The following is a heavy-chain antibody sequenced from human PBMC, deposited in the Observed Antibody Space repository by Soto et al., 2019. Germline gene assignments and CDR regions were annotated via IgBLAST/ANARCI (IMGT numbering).Heavy chain of an antibody. CDR2: IYYCGST. Sequence: SETLSLTCTVSGGSISSYYWSWIRQPPGKGLEWIGYIYYCGSTNYNPSLKSRVTISVDTSKNQFSLKLSSVTAADTAVYYCARGSSGACCYYKPASYHCYYMDVWDKGTTVTVSS. J-gene: IGHJ6*03. CDR1: GGSISSYY. CDR3: ARGSSGACCYYKPASYHCYYMDV. V-gene: IGHV4-59*01. D-gene: IGHD3-10*01.